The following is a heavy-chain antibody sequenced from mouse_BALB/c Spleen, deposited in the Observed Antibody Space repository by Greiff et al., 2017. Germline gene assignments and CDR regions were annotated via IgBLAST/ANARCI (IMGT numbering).Heavy chain of an antibody. CDR3: ARHGGNAFAY. D-gene: IGHD2-1*01. CDR1: GFAFSSYD. V-gene: IGHV5-12-1*01. CDR2: ISSGGGST. J-gene: IGHJ3*01. Sequence: EVKLVESGGGLVKPGGSLKLSCAASGFAFSSYDMSWVRQTPEKRLEWVAYISSGGGSTYYPDTVKGRFTISRDNAKNTLYLQMSSLKSEDTAMYYCARHGGNAFAYWGQGTLVTVSA.